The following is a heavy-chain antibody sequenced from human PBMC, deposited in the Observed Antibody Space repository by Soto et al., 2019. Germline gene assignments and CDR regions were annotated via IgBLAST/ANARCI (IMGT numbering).Heavy chain of an antibody. Sequence: QVQLVQSGDEVKKPGASVKVSCKASGYIFVNYGIAWVRQAPGQGLEWMGWISPYTGNTHSATKVQGRLTMTTDTXXSTAYMDLGSLTSDDTAVYYFVMVDNYVTPTPQDVWGQGTTVTVSS. CDR1: GYIFVNYG. CDR2: ISPYTGNT. V-gene: IGHV1-18*01. CDR3: VMVDNYVTPTPQDV. J-gene: IGHJ6*02. D-gene: IGHD2-8*01.